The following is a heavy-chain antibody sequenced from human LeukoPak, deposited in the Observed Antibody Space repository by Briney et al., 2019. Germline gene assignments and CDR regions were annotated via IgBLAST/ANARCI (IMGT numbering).Heavy chain of an antibody. V-gene: IGHV4-4*02. CDR3: ARAPEDYGVSKSFDY. Sequence: SGTLSLTCAVSGGSISSSNWWSWVRQLPGKGLEWIGEIYHSGSTNYNPSLKSRVTISVDKSKNQFSLKLSSVTAADTAVYYCARAPEDYGVSKSFDYWGQGTLVTVSS. CDR1: GGSISSSNW. CDR2: IYHSGST. D-gene: IGHD4-17*01. J-gene: IGHJ4*02.